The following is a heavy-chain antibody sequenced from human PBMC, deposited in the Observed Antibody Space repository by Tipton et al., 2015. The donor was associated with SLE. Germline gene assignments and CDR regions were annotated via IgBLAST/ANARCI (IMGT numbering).Heavy chain of an antibody. Sequence: TLSLTCTVSGGSVSTSRYYWGWIRQPPGQGLEWIGNIFFNGNTYYTPSLKSRATISIDMPRNQFSLRLNFVTAADTAVYYRVRQPPGGGPGYQYDMDVWGQGTAVTVSS. J-gene: IGHJ6*02. CDR1: GGSVSTSRYY. D-gene: IGHD1-14*01. V-gene: IGHV4-39*07. CDR2: IFFNGNT. CDR3: VRQPPGGGPGYQYDMDV.